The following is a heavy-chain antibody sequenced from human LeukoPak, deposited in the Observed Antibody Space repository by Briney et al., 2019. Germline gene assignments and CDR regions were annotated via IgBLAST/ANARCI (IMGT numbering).Heavy chain of an antibody. V-gene: IGHV3-21*01. Sequence: GGSLRLSCAASGFTFSSYSMNWVRQAPGQGLESVSSISSSSSYIYYADSVKGRFTISRDNAKNSLYLQMNSLRAEDTAVYYCARANYYDSSGYFDYWGQGTLVTVSS. J-gene: IGHJ4*02. CDR1: GFTFSSYS. CDR3: ARANYYDSSGYFDY. D-gene: IGHD3-22*01. CDR2: ISSSSSYI.